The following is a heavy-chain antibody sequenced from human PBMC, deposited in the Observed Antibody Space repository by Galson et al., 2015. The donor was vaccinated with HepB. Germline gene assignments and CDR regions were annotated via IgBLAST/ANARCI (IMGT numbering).Heavy chain of an antibody. Sequence: SVKVSCKASGGTFSSYTISWVRQAPGQGLEWMGRIIPILGIANYAQKFQGRVTITADKSTSTAYMELSSLRSEDTAVYYCAKDRSRIRSYGSGSHHLDYWGQGTLVTVSS. J-gene: IGHJ4*02. V-gene: IGHV1-69*04. CDR2: IIPILGIA. CDR1: GGTFSSYT. D-gene: IGHD3-10*01. CDR3: AKDRSRIRSYGSGSHHLDY.